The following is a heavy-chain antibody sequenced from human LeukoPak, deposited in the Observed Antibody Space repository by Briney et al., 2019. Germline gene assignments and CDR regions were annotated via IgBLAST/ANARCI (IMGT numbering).Heavy chain of an antibody. V-gene: IGHV3-74*01. D-gene: IGHD6-13*01. CDR2: IKTDGSRT. CDR3: ARAIGSSWGKVDY. CDR1: GFTFSSYA. J-gene: IGHJ4*02. Sequence: GGSLRLSCAASGFTFSSYAMSWVRQAPGKGLVWVSRIKTDGSRTNYADSVKGRFTISRDNAKNTVYLEMNSLRSEDTAVYYCARAIGSSWGKVDYWGQGTLVTVSS.